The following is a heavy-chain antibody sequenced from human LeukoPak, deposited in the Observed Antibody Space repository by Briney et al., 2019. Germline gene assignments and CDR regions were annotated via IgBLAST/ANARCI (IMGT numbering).Heavy chain of an antibody. CDR2: ISGSGGST. D-gene: IGHD3-3*01. CDR3: AKDLDTIFGAVTSFDY. CDR1: GFTFSSYA. J-gene: IGHJ4*02. Sequence: PGGSLRLSCAASGFTFSSYAMSWVRQAPGKGLEWVSAISGSGGSTYYADSVKGRFTISRDNSKNTLYLQMNSLRAEDTAVYYCAKDLDTIFGAVTSFDYRGQGTLVTVSS. V-gene: IGHV3-23*01.